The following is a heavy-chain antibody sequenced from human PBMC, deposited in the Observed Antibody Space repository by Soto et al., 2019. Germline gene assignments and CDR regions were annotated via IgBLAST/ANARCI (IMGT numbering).Heavy chain of an antibody. CDR2: IYYSGST. CDR1: GGSISSSSYY. D-gene: IGHD6-13*01. J-gene: IGHJ6*02. CDR3: ASPSRKQPGYYYYGMDV. Sequence: QLQLQESGPGLVKPSETLSLTCTVSGGSISSSSYYWGWIRQPPGKGLEWIGSIYYSGSTYYNPSLKSRVTISVDTSKNQFSLKLSSVTAADTAVYYCASPSRKQPGYYYYGMDVWGQGTTVTVSS. V-gene: IGHV4-39*01.